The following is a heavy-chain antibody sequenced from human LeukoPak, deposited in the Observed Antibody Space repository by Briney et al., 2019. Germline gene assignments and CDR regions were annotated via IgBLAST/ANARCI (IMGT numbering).Heavy chain of an antibody. J-gene: IGHJ6*03. CDR3: ARVAAAGTGIFVNSYYSMDI. D-gene: IGHD6-13*01. CDR2: IKTDGSIT. CDR1: GFSFSVFW. V-gene: IGHV3-74*01. Sequence: PGGSLRLSCAASGFSFSVFWMHWVRHVPGKGPVWVSRIKTDGSITDYADSVKGRFTISRDNAKNTLYLQMNSLRVEDTAVYYCARVAAAGTGIFVNSYYSMDIWGKGTTVTISS.